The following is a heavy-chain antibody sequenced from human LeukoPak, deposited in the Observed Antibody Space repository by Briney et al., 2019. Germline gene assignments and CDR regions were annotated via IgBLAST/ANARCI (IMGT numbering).Heavy chain of an antibody. CDR1: GYTFTGYY. D-gene: IGHD3-16*01. CDR2: INPNSGGT. CDR3: ARDLIGTDAFAI. Sequence: GASVKVSCKASGYTFTGYYMHWVRQAPGQGLEWMGWINPNSGGTNYAQRFQGRVTMTRDTSISTAYMELSRLRSDDTAVYYCARDLIGTDAFAIWGQGTMVTVSS. J-gene: IGHJ3*02. V-gene: IGHV1-2*02.